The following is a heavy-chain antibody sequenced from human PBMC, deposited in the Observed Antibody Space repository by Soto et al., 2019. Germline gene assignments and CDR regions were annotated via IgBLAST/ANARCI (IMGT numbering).Heavy chain of an antibody. CDR1: GYTFTNYG. J-gene: IGHJ4*02. V-gene: IGHV1-18*01. CDR3: CPHTLDTGMPSGY. D-gene: IGHD5-18*01. CDR2: IGGYKGNT. Sequence: QVQLVQSGAEVREPGASVKVSCKASGYTFTNYGVSWVRQAPGQGLEWMGWIGGYKGNTNYAQKLQGRVTLTTDTSTRTGYKGARGLRSDDKAVDYCCPHTLDTGMPSGYWGQGTLVTVSS.